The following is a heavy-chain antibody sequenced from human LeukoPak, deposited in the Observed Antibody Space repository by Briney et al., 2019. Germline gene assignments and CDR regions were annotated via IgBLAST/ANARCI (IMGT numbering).Heavy chain of an antibody. V-gene: IGHV1-2*02. CDR1: GYTFTGYY. CDR3: ARDRRSNDLDP. CDR2: ISPNSGVT. J-gene: IGHJ5*02. Sequence: SVKVSCKASGYTFTGYYMHWVRQAPGQGLEWMGWISPNSGVTKYAQKFQGRVTMTRDTSISTAYMELSRLRSDDTAMYYCARDRRSNDLDPWGQGTLVTVSS. D-gene: IGHD1-1*01.